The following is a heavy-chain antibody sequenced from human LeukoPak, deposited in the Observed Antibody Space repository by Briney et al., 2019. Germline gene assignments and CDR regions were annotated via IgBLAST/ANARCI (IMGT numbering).Heavy chain of an antibody. V-gene: IGHV1-69*13. CDR1: GGTFSSYA. D-gene: IGHD2-2*01. CDR3: ARDHLLGYCSSTSCPSPRFDP. Sequence: SVKVSCKASGGTFSSYAISWVRQAPGQGLEWMGGIIPMFGTATYAQKFQGRVTITADESTSAAYMQLSSLRSEDTAVYYCARDHLLGYCSSTSCPSPRFDPWGQGTLVTVSS. J-gene: IGHJ5*02. CDR2: IIPMFGTA.